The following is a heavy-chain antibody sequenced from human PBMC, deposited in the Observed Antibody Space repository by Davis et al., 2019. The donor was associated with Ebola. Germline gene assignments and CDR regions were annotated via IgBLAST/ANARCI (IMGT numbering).Heavy chain of an antibody. CDR1: GLAFRESW. J-gene: IGHJ4*02. CDR3: ARDVAYSNYD. CDR2: INSDASST. V-gene: IGHV3-74*01. Sequence: PGGSLRLSCAASGLAFRESWMHWVRQAPGRGLVWVSHINSDASSTTYADYVKGRFTISRDNAKNTVSLQMNSLRAEDTAIYYCARDVAYSNYDWGQGTLVTVSS. D-gene: IGHD4-11*01.